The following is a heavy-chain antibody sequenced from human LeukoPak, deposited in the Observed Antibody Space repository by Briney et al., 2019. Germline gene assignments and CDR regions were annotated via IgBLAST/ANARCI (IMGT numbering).Heavy chain of an antibody. CDR2: IYPGDSDT. CDR3: ARPEVGQQLVEYFQH. J-gene: IGHJ1*01. V-gene: IGHV5-51*01. D-gene: IGHD6-13*01. Sequence: GESLKISCKGSGYSFTSYWIGWVRQMPGKGLEWMRIIYPGDSDTRYSPSFQGQVTISADKSISTAYLQWSSLKASDTAMYYCARPEVGQQLVEYFQHWGQGTLVTVSS. CDR1: GYSFTSYW.